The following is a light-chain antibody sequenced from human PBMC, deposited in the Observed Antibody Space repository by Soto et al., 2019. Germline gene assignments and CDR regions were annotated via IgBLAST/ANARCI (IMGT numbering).Light chain of an antibody. CDR2: EVN. V-gene: IGLV2-8*01. CDR1: SSDVGGYNY. CDR3: SSYAVSSNV. J-gene: IGLJ1*01. Sequence: QSVLTQPPSASGSPGQSVAISCAGTSSDVGGYNYVSWYQQHPGKAPKLMIYEVNKRPSGVPDRFSGSKSGNKASLTVSGLQAEDEADYYGSSYAVSSNVFGLGTKVTVL.